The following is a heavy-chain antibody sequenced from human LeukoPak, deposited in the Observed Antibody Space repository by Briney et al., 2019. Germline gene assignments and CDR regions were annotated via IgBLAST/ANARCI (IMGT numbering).Heavy chain of an antibody. Sequence: SQTLSLTCAISGDSVSSNSAAWNWIRQSPSRGLECLGRTYYWSKWYNDYAVSVKSRITINPDTSKNQFSLQLNSVTPEDTAVYYCARESRGGSSGWTINYYYYYMDVWGKGTTVTVSS. V-gene: IGHV6-1*01. D-gene: IGHD6-19*01. CDR3: ARESRGGSSGWTINYYYYYMDV. J-gene: IGHJ6*03. CDR2: TYYWSKWYN. CDR1: GDSVSSNSAA.